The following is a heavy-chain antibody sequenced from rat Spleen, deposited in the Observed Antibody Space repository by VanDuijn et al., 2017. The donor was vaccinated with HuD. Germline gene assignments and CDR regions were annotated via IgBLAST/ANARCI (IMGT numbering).Heavy chain of an antibody. J-gene: IGHJ2*01. D-gene: IGHD3-5*01. Sequence: EVQLVESDGGLVQPGRSLKLSCSASGFTFSDYFMAWVRQAPTKGLEWVASISYEGSGTYYGGSVKGRCTISRDNAKSTLYLQMNSLRSEDTATYSCARPSTATYCFDYWGQGVMVTVSS. CDR3: ARPSTATYCFDY. CDR2: ISYEGSGT. V-gene: IGHV5-22*01. CDR1: GFTFSDYF.